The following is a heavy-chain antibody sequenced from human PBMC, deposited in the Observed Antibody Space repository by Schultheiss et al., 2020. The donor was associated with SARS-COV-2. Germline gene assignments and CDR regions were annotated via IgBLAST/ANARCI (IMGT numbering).Heavy chain of an antibody. CDR2: IWHDGSNK. CDR3: ARDQVFEEYFYGMDV. Sequence: GGSLRLSCAASGFTFSSYGMHWVRQAPGKGLEWVAVIWHDGSNKYYADSVTGRFTISRDNAKNSLYLQMNSLRAEDTAVYYCARDQVFEEYFYGMDVWGQGTTVTVSS. CDR1: GFTFSSYG. V-gene: IGHV3-33*01. D-gene: IGHD3-10*01. J-gene: IGHJ6*02.